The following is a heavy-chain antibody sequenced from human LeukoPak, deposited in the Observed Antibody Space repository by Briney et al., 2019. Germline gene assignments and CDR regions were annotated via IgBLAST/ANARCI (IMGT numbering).Heavy chain of an antibody. Sequence: GASVKVSCKVSGYTLTELSMHWVRPAPGKGLEWMGGFDPGDGETIYAQKFQGRVTMTEDTSTDTAYMELSSLRSEDTAVYYCATDLVGGYCTNGVCSDFDYWGQGTLVTVSS. V-gene: IGHV1-24*01. CDR2: FDPGDGET. CDR3: ATDLVGGYCTNGVCSDFDY. J-gene: IGHJ4*02. D-gene: IGHD2-8*01. CDR1: GYTLTELS.